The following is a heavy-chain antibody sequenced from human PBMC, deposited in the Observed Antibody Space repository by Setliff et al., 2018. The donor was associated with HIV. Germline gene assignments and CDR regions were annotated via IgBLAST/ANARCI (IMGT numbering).Heavy chain of an antibody. Sequence: PGGSLRLSCAASGFTVSSNYTSWVRQAPGRGLEWVSSISIGSGGAIDYADSVQGRFTISRDNSKNSLYLQMNSLRAEDTAVYYCARVSELLAYYMDVWGKGTTVTVSS. D-gene: IGHD1-26*01. V-gene: IGHV3-21*01. CDR2: ISIGSGGAI. CDR1: GFTVSSNY. J-gene: IGHJ6*03. CDR3: ARVSELLAYYMDV.